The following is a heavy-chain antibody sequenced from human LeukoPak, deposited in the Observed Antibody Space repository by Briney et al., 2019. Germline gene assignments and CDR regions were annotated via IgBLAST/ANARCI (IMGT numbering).Heavy chain of an antibody. J-gene: IGHJ4*02. CDR2: ISSDGSTT. CDR1: GFSFSSYW. V-gene: IGHV3-74*01. D-gene: IGHD2/OR15-2a*01. CDR3: GRGDFLPAGVDY. Sequence: GGSLRLSCAASGFSFSSYWMHWVRQVPGKGLVWVPRISSDGSTTTYADSVKGRFTISRDNAKNTLYLQMNSLRADDTAVYYCGRGDFLPAGVDYWGQGAQVTVSS.